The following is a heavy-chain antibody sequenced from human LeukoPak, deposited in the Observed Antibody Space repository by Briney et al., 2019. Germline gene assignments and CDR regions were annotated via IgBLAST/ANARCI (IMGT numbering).Heavy chain of an antibody. CDR3: ASTPLRNPVPAAIDY. J-gene: IGHJ4*02. CDR2: IYYSGST. Sequence: PSETLSLTCTVSGGSISSGDYYWSWIRQPPGKGLEWIGYIYYSGSTYYNPSLKSRVTISVDTSKNQFSLKLSSVTAADTAVYYCASTPLRNPVPAAIDYWGQGTLVTVSS. D-gene: IGHD2-2*01. CDR1: GGSISSGDYY. V-gene: IGHV4-30-4*02.